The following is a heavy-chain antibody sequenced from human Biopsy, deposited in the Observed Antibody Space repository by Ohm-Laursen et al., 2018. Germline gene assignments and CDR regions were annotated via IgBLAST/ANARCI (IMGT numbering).Heavy chain of an antibody. CDR2: KHYRGGS. J-gene: IGHJ3*02. CDR1: GDSVTSDNYF. Sequence: TLSLTCTVSGDSVTSDNYFWAWIRQPPGKGLEWIGSKHYRGGSYSNPSLRSRVAMSVDTAKNKISLTLASVTAADTAVYFCARHVVLTKPRRAFGIWGQGTVVTVSS. D-gene: IGHD2-21*02. V-gene: IGHV4-39*01. CDR3: ARHVVLTKPRRAFGI.